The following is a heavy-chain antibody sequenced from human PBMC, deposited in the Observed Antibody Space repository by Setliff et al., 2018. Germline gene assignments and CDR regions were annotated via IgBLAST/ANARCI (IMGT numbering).Heavy chain of an antibody. D-gene: IGHD3-10*01. CDR2: INSDGSRT. CDR1: GFTFSSYW. V-gene: IGHV3-74*01. CDR3: ARGFRGGHSYFYYMDV. Sequence: GSLRLSCAASGFTFSSYWMHWVRQAPGKGLVWVSRINSDGSRTSYADSVKGRFTISRDNSKNTLYLQMNSLRAEDTAVYYCARGFRGGHSYFYYMDVWGKGTTVTVSS. J-gene: IGHJ6*03.